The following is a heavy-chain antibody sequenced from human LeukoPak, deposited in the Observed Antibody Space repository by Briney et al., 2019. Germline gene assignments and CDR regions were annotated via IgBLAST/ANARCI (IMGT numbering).Heavy chain of an antibody. CDR3: ASTPLGKSDAFDI. D-gene: IGHD7-27*01. CDR2: ISSSSSYI. CDR1: GFTFSSYS. Sequence: GGSLRLSCAASGFTFSSYSMNWVRQAPGKGLEWVSSISSSSSYIYYADSVKGRFTISRDNAKNSLYLQMNSLRAEETAVYYCASTPLGKSDAFDIWGQGTMVTVSS. V-gene: IGHV3-21*01. J-gene: IGHJ3*02.